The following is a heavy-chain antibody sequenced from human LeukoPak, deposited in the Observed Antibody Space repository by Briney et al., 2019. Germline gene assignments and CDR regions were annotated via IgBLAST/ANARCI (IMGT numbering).Heavy chain of an antibody. CDR3: AKPLDY. J-gene: IGHJ4*02. V-gene: IGHV3-7*01. CDR2: IKGDGSET. Sequence: GGSLRLSCAASGFTFGTSWMDWVRQAPGEGLEWVANIKGDGSETNYGDSAKGRFTISRDNPKYSLYLQMDSLRVEDTAIYYCAKPLDYWGQGTLVTVSS. CDR1: GFTFGTSW.